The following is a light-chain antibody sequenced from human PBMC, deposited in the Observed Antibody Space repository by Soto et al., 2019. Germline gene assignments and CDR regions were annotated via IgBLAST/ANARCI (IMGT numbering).Light chain of an antibody. Sequence: AIQLTQSPSSLSASVGDRVTITCRASQGISSALAWYQQKPGTAPKLLIYDASSLESGVPSRFSGSGSGTDFTLTNSSLQPEDFAAYYCQQFNSDSLLTFGGGTKVEIK. CDR2: DAS. V-gene: IGKV1-13*02. J-gene: IGKJ4*01. CDR3: QQFNSDSLLT. CDR1: QGISSA.